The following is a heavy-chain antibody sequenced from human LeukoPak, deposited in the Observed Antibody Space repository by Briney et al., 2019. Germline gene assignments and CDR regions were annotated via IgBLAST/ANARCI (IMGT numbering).Heavy chain of an antibody. CDR1: GYTFTIYD. Sequence: SVRVSSKASGYTFTIYDIDWVRQAPGQGLEWTGWMNPNSGNTGYAQKSQGRVTMTRNTSISTAYMELSSLRSEDTAVYYCARGSVYYDFWSGYSGGSDYWGQGTLVTVSS. CDR2: MNPNSGNT. CDR3: ARGSVYYDFWSGYSGGSDY. J-gene: IGHJ4*02. D-gene: IGHD3-3*01. V-gene: IGHV1-8*01.